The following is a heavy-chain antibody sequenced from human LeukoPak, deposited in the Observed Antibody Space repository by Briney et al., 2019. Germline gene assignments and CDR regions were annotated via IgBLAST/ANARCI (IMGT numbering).Heavy chain of an antibody. CDR1: GFTFSNAW. D-gene: IGHD3-9*01. J-gene: IGHJ4*02. CDR3: TTDKRYFDWLTNHDY. Sequence: PGGSLRLSCAASGFTFSNAWMSWVRQAPGKGLEWVGRIKSKTDGGTTDYAAPVKGRFTISRDDSKNTLHLQMNRVTTDDTAVYYCTTDKRYFDWLTNHDYWGQGTLVTVSS. V-gene: IGHV3-15*01. CDR2: IKSKTDGGTT.